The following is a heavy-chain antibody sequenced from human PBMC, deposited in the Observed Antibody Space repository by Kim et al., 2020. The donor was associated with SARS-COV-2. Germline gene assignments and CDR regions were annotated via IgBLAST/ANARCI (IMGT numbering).Heavy chain of an antibody. D-gene: IGHD3-22*01. CDR1: GGSISSYY. CDR2: IYYSGST. V-gene: IGHV4-59*01. CDR3: ARGYYDSSGYYYVLGTAFDI. Sequence: SETLSLTCTVSGGSISSYYWSWIRQPPGKGLEWIGYIYYSGSTNYNPSLKSRVTISVDTSKNQFSLKLSSVTAADTAVYYCARGYYDSSGYYYVLGTAFDIWGQGTMVTVSS. J-gene: IGHJ3*02.